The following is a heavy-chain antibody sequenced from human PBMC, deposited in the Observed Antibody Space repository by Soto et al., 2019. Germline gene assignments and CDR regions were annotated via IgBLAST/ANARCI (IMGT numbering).Heavy chain of an antibody. CDR3: ARDPGYCSSTSCYSGDAFDI. J-gene: IGHJ3*02. Sequence: GGSLRLSCAASGFTFSDYYMSWIRQAPGKGLEWVSYISSSGSTIYYADSVKGRFTISRDNAKNSLYLQMNSLRAEDTAVYYCARDPGYCSSTSCYSGDAFDIWGQGTMVTVSS. CDR2: ISSSGSTI. CDR1: GFTFSDYY. V-gene: IGHV3-11*01. D-gene: IGHD2-2*02.